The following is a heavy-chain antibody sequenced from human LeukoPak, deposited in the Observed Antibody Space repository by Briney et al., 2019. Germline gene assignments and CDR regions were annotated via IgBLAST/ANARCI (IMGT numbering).Heavy chain of an antibody. D-gene: IGHD2-15*01. Sequence: GGSLRLSCAASGFTFSNYWMHWVRRAPGKGLVWVSRIKSDGTSINYADSVKGRFTISRDNAKNRLFLQMNSLRAEDTAVYFCARGHCSGGRCHSVGYYGMDVWGQGTTVTVSS. CDR3: ARGHCSGGRCHSVGYYGMDV. CDR1: GFTFSNYW. V-gene: IGHV3-74*01. CDR2: IKSDGTSI. J-gene: IGHJ6*02.